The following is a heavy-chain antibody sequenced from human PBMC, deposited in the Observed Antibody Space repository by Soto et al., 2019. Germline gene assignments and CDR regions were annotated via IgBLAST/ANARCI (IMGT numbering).Heavy chain of an antibody. CDR3: AREGGIRYDILTGYYSNWFDP. D-gene: IGHD3-9*01. CDR2: INPNSGGT. CDR1: GYTFTGYY. Sequence: ASVKVSCKASGYTFTGYYMHWVRQAPGQGLEWMGWINPNSGGTNYAQKFQGWVTMTRDMSISTAYMELSRLRSDDTAVYYCAREGGIRYDILTGYYSNWFDPWGQGTLVTVSS. J-gene: IGHJ5*02. V-gene: IGHV1-2*04.